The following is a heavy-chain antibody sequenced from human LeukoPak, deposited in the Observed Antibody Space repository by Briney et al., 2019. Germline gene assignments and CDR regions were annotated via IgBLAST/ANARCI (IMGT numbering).Heavy chain of an antibody. Sequence: PSETLSLTCSVSGASIKSTSYYWGWVRQAPGKGLEWIGSIYYSGATYYNPSLKSRVTLSIDTSKNQFSLKVTSVTAADTAVYYCARSGASSSGWPFDYWGQGTLVTVSS. CDR1: GASIKSTSYY. CDR2: IYYSGAT. D-gene: IGHD6-19*01. CDR3: ARSGASSSGWPFDY. V-gene: IGHV4-39*01. J-gene: IGHJ4*02.